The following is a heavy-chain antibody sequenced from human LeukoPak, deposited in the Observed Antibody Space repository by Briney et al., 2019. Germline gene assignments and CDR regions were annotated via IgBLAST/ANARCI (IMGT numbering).Heavy chain of an antibody. CDR1: GITLSNYG. Sequence: GGSLRLSCAVSGITLSNYGMSWVRQAPGKGLEWVAGISGSGGRTNYADAVKGRFTISRDNAKNTLYLQMNSLRAEDTAVYYCAKDDRQGYWGQGTLVTVSS. CDR2: ISGSGGRT. CDR3: AKDDRQGY. V-gene: IGHV3-23*01. J-gene: IGHJ4*02.